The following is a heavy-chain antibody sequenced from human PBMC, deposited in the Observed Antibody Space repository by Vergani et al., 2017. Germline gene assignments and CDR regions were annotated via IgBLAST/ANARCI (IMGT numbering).Heavy chain of an antibody. V-gene: IGHV4-61*02. CDR3: SRVFSPSAFWYLDL. CDR1: GDSIDSVSYS. J-gene: IGHJ2*01. D-gene: IGHD2/OR15-2a*01. CDR2: IYASGNT. Sequence: QVQLQESGPGLVKPSQTLSLTCTVSGDSIDSVSYSSTCIRQPAGKGLEWIGRIYASGNTNYNPSLRSQVIMSVDTSKNQISLKLTSVTAADTAVYYFSRVFSPSAFWYLDLWGRGTLVTVSS.